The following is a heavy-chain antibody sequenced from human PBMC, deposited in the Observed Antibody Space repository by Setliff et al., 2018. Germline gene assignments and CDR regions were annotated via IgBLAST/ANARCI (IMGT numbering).Heavy chain of an antibody. Sequence: ASVKVSCKASGYTSTTNALHWVRQAPGQRLEWMGWITAGYGDTKYSQKFQGRVTITRETSASTASMELSSLRSEDTAVSYCAGSVGGSPNYYGLDVWGQGTTVTVSS. CDR2: ITAGYGDT. D-gene: IGHD3-16*01. V-gene: IGHV1-3*01. J-gene: IGHJ6*02. CDR3: AGSVGGSPNYYGLDV. CDR1: GYTSTTNA.